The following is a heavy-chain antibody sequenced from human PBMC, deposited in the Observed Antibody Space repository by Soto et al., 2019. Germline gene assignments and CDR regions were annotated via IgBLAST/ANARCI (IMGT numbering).Heavy chain of an antibody. CDR3: XXXXYXXX. CDR1: GYGLTTYG. J-gene: IGHJ4*02. CDR2: ISAHNGNT. V-gene: IGHV1-18*01. Sequence: QVHLVQSGAEVKKPGASVKVSCKGSGYGLTTYGITWVRQAPGQGLEWMAWISAHNGNTNYAQKLQGRVTVTRDTSTXXXXXXXXXXXXXXXXXXXXXXXXYXXXWGQGALVTVSS.